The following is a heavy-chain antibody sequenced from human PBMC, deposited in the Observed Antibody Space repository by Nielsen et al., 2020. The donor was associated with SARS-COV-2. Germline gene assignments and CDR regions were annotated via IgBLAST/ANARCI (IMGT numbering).Heavy chain of an antibody. Sequence: GGSLRLSCTGSGFRFGDYAMSWFRQVPGKGLEWVGFIRSKTYGGTTEYAASVRDRFTISRDDSKGIAYLQMNSLKAEDTAVYYCDRWVAAAVSYNWFDPWGQGTLVTVSS. CDR2: IRSKTYGGTT. CDR1: GFRFGDYA. D-gene: IGHD6-13*01. CDR3: DRWVAAAVSYNWFDP. V-gene: IGHV3-49*03. J-gene: IGHJ5*02.